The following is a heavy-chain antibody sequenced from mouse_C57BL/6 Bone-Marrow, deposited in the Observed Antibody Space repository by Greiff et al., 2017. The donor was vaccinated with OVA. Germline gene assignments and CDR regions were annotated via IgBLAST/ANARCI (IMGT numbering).Heavy chain of an antibody. V-gene: IGHV5-9*01. Sequence: EVMLVESGGGLVKPGGSLKLSCAASGFTFSSYTMSWVRQTPEKRLEWVATISGGGGNTYYPDSVKGRFTISRDNAKNTLYLQMSSLRSEDTALYYCARTYGSSPPEFAYWGQGTLVTVSA. CDR3: ARTYGSSPPEFAY. J-gene: IGHJ3*01. CDR1: GFTFSSYT. CDR2: ISGGGGNT. D-gene: IGHD1-1*01.